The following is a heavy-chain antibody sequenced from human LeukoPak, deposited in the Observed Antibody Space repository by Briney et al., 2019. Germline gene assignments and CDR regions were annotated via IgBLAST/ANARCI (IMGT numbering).Heavy chain of an antibody. J-gene: IGHJ4*02. Sequence: PGGSLRLSCAASGFTFSSYGMHWVRQAPGKGLEWVAVIWYDGSNKYYADSVKGRFTISRDNAKNSVHLQMNSLRAEDTAVYYCARVVRYGSGPAVGWGQGTLVTVSS. CDR1: GFTFSSYG. CDR3: ARVVRYGSGPAVG. V-gene: IGHV3-33*01. CDR2: IWYDGSNK. D-gene: IGHD3-10*01.